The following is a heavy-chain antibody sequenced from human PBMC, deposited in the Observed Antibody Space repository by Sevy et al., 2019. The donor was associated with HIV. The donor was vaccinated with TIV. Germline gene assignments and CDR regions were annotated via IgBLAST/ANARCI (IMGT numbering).Heavy chain of an antibody. CDR3: ARDKQVGAGPNDY. CDR1: GFTFISYA. V-gene: IGHV3-30-3*01. CDR2: ISYDGSNK. J-gene: IGHJ4*02. D-gene: IGHD1-26*01. Sequence: GGSLRLSCAASGFTFISYAMHWVRQAPGKGLEWVAVISYDGSNKYYADSVKGRFTISRDNSKNTLYLQMNSLRAEDTAVYYCARDKQVGAGPNDYWGQGTLVTVSS.